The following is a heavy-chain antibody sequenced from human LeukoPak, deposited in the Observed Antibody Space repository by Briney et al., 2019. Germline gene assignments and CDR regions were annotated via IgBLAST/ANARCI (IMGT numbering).Heavy chain of an antibody. CDR2: INPNSGGT. D-gene: IGHD2/OR15-2a*01. CDR1: GYIFTGYY. Sequence: ASVKVSCKASGYIFTGYYIHWVRQAPGQGLEWMGRINPNSGGTNYAQKFQGRVTMTRDTSTSTVYMELSSLRSEDTAVYYCARVLFQAFDYWGQGTLVTVSS. J-gene: IGHJ4*02. V-gene: IGHV1-2*06. CDR3: ARVLFQAFDY.